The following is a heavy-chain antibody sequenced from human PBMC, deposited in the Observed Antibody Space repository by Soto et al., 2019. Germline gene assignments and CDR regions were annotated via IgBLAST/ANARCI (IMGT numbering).Heavy chain of an antibody. Sequence: ASVKVSCKASGYTFTSYYMHWVRQAPGQGLEWMGIINPSGGSTIYAQKFQGRVTMTRDTSTSTVYMELSSLRSEDTAVYYCARDLPTVVLNYYGMAVWGKGPTVTVSS. CDR3: ARDLPTVVLNYYGMAV. J-gene: IGHJ6*04. CDR1: GYTFTSYY. V-gene: IGHV1-46*01. D-gene: IGHD4-17*01. CDR2: INPSGGST.